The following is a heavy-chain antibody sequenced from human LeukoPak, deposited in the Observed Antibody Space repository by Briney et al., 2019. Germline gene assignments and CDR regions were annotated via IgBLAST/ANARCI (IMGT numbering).Heavy chain of an antibody. CDR2: INTNTGNP. V-gene: IGHV7-4-1*02. CDR1: GYTFTTYA. CDR3: ARVVDYYDSSGPRGWDAFDI. D-gene: IGHD3-22*01. Sequence: ASVKVSCKASGYTFTTYAMNWVRQAPGQGLEWMGWINTNTGNPTYAQGFTGRFVFSLDTSVSTAYLQISSLKAEDTAGYYCARVVDYYDSSGPRGWDAFDIWGQGTMVTVSS. J-gene: IGHJ3*02.